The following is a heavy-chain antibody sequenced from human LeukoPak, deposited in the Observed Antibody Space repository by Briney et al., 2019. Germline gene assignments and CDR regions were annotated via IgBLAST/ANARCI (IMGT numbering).Heavy chain of an antibody. J-gene: IGHJ6*03. V-gene: IGHV3-7*01. CDR1: GFSFSSYW. Sequence: TGGSLRLSCAASGFSFSSYWMSWVRQAPGKGLEWVANIKQDGSEKYFVDSVKGRFTISRDNAKNSLYLQMNSLRAEDTAVYYCARVRGVRGLPGILIGRFSDYYYMDVWGKGTTVTISS. CDR3: ARVRGVRGLPGILIGRFSDYYYMDV. CDR2: IKQDGSEK. D-gene: IGHD3-9*01.